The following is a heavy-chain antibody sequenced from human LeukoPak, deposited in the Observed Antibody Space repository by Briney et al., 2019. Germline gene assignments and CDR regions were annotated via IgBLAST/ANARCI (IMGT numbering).Heavy chain of an antibody. CDR1: GASINSYY. Sequence: PSETLSLTCTVSGASINSYYWSWIRQPAGKGLEWIGRIYTSGRTNYNPSLKSRLTMSEDTSKNQFSLKLSSATVADTAVYYCARQTSSGGFDYWGQGTLVTVSS. V-gene: IGHV4-4*07. D-gene: IGHD3-10*01. CDR3: ARQTSSGGFDY. J-gene: IGHJ4*02. CDR2: IYTSGRT.